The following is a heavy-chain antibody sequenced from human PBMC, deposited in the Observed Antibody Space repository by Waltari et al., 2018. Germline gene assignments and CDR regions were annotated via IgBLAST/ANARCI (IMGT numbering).Heavy chain of an antibody. V-gene: IGHV3-9*01. CDR2: ISWNSGSI. J-gene: IGHJ4*02. CDR3: ARDRDIVARAWGY. CDR1: GFTFDDYA. Sequence: EVQLVESGGGLVQPGRSLRLSCAASGFTFDDYAMHWVRQAPGKGLEWVSGISWNSGSIGYADSVKGRFTISRDNAKNSLYLQMNSLRAEDTAVYYCARDRDIVARAWGYWGQGTLVTVSS. D-gene: IGHD5-12*01.